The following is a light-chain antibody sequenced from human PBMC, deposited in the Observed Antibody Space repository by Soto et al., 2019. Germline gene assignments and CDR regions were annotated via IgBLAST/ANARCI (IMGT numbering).Light chain of an antibody. CDR3: QQYNNWVT. CDR2: GAS. J-gene: IGKJ4*01. CDR1: QSVSSN. Sequence: EIVMTQSPATLSVSPGERATLSCRASQSVSSNLAWYQQKPGQPPRLLIYGASTRATGIPARFSGSGSGTEFTLIISSLQSEDFAVYYCQQYNNWVTFGGGTKVEIK. V-gene: IGKV3-15*01.